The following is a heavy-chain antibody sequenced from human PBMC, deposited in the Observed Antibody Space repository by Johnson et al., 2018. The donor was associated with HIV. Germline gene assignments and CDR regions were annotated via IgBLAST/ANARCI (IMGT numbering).Heavy chain of an antibody. CDR1: GFIVSSNY. Sequence: VQLLESGGGLIQPEGSLRLSCAVSGFIVSSNYMSWVRQSPGKGLEWVSVIYRGGSIYYADSVKGRFTISRDNSKNTLYLQMNSLSAGDTAVYYCARSERAEGGRGDAFHIWGQGTMVTVSS. D-gene: IGHD3-16*01. CDR3: ARSERAEGGRGDAFHI. J-gene: IGHJ3*02. V-gene: IGHV3-53*01. CDR2: IYRGGSI.